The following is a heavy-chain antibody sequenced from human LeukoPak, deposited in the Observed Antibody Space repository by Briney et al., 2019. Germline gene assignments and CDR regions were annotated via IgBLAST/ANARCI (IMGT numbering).Heavy chain of an antibody. CDR3: ARDLYWGSADY. CDR1: GFTFSSYW. CDR2: INTDGSST. Sequence: GGSLRLSCAASGFTFSSYWMHWVRQAPGKGLVWVSRINTDGSSTSYADSVKGRFTISRYNAKNTLYLQMNSLRAEDTAVYYWARDLYWGSADYWGQGTLVTVSS. J-gene: IGHJ4*02. V-gene: IGHV3-74*01. D-gene: IGHD7-27*01.